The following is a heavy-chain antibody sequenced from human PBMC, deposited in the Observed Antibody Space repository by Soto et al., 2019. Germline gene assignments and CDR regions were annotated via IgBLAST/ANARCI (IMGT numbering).Heavy chain of an antibody. CDR3: AKDGRDGYNPASYCWYGMDV. CDR2: ISWDGGST. Sequence: GGSLRLSCAASGFTFDDYTMHWVRQAPGKGLEWVSLISWDGGSTYYADSVKGRFTISRDNSKNSLYLQMNSLRTEDTALYYCAKDGRDGYNPASYCWYGMDVWGQGTTVTVSS. J-gene: IGHJ6*02. V-gene: IGHV3-43*01. CDR1: GFTFDDYT. D-gene: IGHD5-12*01.